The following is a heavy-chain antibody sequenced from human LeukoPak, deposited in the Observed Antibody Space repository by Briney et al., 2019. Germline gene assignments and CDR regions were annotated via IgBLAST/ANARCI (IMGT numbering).Heavy chain of an antibody. Sequence: GGSLRLSCAVSGFTVSSNYMSWVRQAPGKGLEWVSVIYSGGSTYYADSVKGRFAISRDNSKNTLYLQMNSLRAEDTAVYYCAKDEQWLAPAYYFDYWGQGTLVTVSS. CDR1: GFTVSSNY. CDR3: AKDEQWLAPAYYFDY. D-gene: IGHD6-19*01. J-gene: IGHJ4*02. CDR2: IYSGGST. V-gene: IGHV3-53*01.